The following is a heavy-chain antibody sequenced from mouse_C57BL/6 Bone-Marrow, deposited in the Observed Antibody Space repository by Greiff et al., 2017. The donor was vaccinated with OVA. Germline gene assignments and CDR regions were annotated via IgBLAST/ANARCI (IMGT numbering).Heavy chain of an antibody. J-gene: IGHJ4*01. CDR3: ARALLYYGNYRYAMDY. CDR1: GYTFTSYW. CDR2: INPSSGYN. V-gene: IGHV1-7*01. Sequence: QVQLQQSGAELAKPGASVKLSCKASGYTFTSYWMHWVKQRPGQGLEWIGYINPSSGYNKYNQKFKDKATLTADKSSSTAYMQLSSLTYEDSAVYYCARALLYYGNYRYAMDYWGQGTSVTVSS. D-gene: IGHD2-1*01.